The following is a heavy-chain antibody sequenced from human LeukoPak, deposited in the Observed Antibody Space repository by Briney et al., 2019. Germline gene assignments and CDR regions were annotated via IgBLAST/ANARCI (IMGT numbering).Heavy chain of an antibody. CDR3: ARGYSSSWYYYYGMDV. J-gene: IGHJ6*02. V-gene: IGHV1-8*01. Sequence: ASVMVSCNASEYTFTSCDTNWVQQPTGQGLEWRGWMNPNGGNTGYAQKFQRRVTMTRNTSITTAYMELSSLRSEDTAVYYCARGYSSSWYYYYGMDVWGQGTKVTVS. D-gene: IGHD6-13*01. CDR1: EYTFTSCD. CDR2: MNPNGGNT.